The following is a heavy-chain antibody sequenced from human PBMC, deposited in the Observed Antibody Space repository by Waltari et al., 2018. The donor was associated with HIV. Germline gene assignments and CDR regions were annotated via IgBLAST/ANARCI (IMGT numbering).Heavy chain of an antibody. Sequence: EVQLVESGGGLVKPGGSRRLSCAAAGFPFSSDSMTWVCQAPGKGLEWVSSISSSSSYIYYADSVKGRFTISRDNAKNSLYLQMNSLRAEDTAVYYCARDSNTMVRAFDYWGQGTLVTVSS. J-gene: IGHJ4*02. D-gene: IGHD3-10*01. CDR1: GFPFSSDS. CDR3: ARDSNTMVRAFDY. CDR2: ISSSSSYI. V-gene: IGHV3-21*01.